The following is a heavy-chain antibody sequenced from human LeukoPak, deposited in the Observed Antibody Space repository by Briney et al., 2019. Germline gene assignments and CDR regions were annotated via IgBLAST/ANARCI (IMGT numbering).Heavy chain of an antibody. D-gene: IGHD2/OR15-2a*01. CDR1: PYSDNSAYY. V-gene: IGHV4-38-2*01. CDR2: IHHSGGN. CDR3: ASQRGYYHSTTSTTFPPFYFDY. J-gene: IGHJ4*02. Sequence: PSETLSLTCSVSPYSDNSAYYWGWIRQSPRKGPEWVGSIHHSGGNYYNPSLKSRLTMSVDTSQDQFSLRLSSVTAADTAVYYCASQRGYYHSTTSTTFPPFYFDYWGRGRLLTVSS.